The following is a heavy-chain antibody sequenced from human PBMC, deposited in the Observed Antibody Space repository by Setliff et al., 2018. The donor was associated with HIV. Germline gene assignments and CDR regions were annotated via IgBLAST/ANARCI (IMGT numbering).Heavy chain of an antibody. J-gene: IGHJ3*01. V-gene: IGHV3-48*03. D-gene: IGHD4-4*01. Sequence: GGSLRLSCAASGFTFSSFEMNWVRQAPGKGLEWLSYMSSGGESIYYADSVKGRFTISRDNSKNTVFVQMNSLRADDTATYYWVRDLTTIVTRKVFDFWGQGTMVTVSS. CDR3: VRDLTTIVTRKVFDF. CDR2: MSSGGESI. CDR1: GFTFSSFE.